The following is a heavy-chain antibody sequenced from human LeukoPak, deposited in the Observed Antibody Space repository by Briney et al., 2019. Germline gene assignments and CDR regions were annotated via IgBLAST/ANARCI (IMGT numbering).Heavy chain of an antibody. CDR2: MNPNSGNT. J-gene: IGHJ4*02. V-gene: IGHV1-8*01. CDR3: ARTPLYCSGGSCYSGFDY. Sequence: GASVKVSCKASGYTFTSYDINWVRQATGQGLEWMGWMNPNSGNTGYAQKFQGRVTMTRNTSISTAYTELSSLRSEDTAVYYCARTPLYCSGGSCYSGFDYWGQGTLVTVSS. D-gene: IGHD2-15*01. CDR1: GYTFTSYD.